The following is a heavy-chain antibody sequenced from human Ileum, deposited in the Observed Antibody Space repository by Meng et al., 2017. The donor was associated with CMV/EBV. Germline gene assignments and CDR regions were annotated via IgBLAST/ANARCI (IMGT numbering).Heavy chain of an antibody. CDR1: GHSFTNNW. D-gene: IGHD2-21*01. CDR3: ERLGNGGGHTVVTYYYYAMDV. V-gene: IGHV5-51*01. J-gene: IGHJ6*02. CDR2: IYFGNSEP. Sequence: SCKGSGHSFTNNWIGWVRQMPGKGLEWMGMIYFGNSEPRYNPSFNGQVTFSDDYTISPAYLKRSSLKAADTPIYYCERLGNGGGHTVVTYYYYAMDVWGQGTTVTVSS.